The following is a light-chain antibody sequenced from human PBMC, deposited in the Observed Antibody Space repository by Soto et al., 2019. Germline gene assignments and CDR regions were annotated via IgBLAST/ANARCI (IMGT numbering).Light chain of an antibody. V-gene: IGKV1-39*01. Sequence: DIQMTQSPSSLSASVGDRVTITCRASQRISTYLNWYQQEPGKAPQLLIFAASNLQSGVPSRFSGSGSGTDFTLTISSLQPEDFATYYCQQSYSTPRTFGQGTKVEIK. CDR2: AAS. CDR3: QQSYSTPRT. J-gene: IGKJ1*01. CDR1: QRISTY.